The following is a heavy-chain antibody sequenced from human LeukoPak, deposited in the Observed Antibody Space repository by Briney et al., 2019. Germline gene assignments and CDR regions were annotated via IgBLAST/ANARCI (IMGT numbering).Heavy chain of an antibody. J-gene: IGHJ4*02. V-gene: IGHV4-30-4*01. D-gene: IGHD5-18*01. Sequence: SQTLSLTCTVSGVSISSGDYYGSWIRQPPGKGLEWIGYIYYSGSTYYNPSLKSRVTISVDTSKNQFSLKLSSVTAADTAVYYCAGRQRGLFDYWGQGTLVTVSS. CDR1: GVSISSGDYY. CDR2: IYYSGST. CDR3: AGRQRGLFDY.